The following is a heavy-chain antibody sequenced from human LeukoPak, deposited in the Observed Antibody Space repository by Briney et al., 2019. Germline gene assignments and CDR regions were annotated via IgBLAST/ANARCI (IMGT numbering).Heavy chain of an antibody. V-gene: IGHV3-30*02. CDR1: GFTFSSYG. D-gene: IGHD3-22*01. CDR2: IWYDGSNK. CDR3: AKDRQYYYDSSGYSYFDY. Sequence: GGSLRLSCAASGFTFSSYGMHWVRQAPGKGLEWVAVIWYDGSNKYYADSVKGRFTISRDNSKNTLYLQMNSLRAEDTAVYYCAKDRQYYYDSSGYSYFDYWGQGTLVTVSS. J-gene: IGHJ4*02.